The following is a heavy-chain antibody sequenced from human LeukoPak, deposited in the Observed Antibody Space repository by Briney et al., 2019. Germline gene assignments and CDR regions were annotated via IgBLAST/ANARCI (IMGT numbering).Heavy chain of an antibody. CDR3: ARDWFHAIDY. CDR1: GFTVSSNY. Sequence: GGSLRLSCAASGFTVSSNYMSWVRQARGKGVEWVSVIYSGGSTYYADSVKGRFTISRDNSKNTLYLQMNSLRAEDTAVYYCARDWFHAIDYWGQGTLVTVSS. V-gene: IGHV3-53*01. CDR2: IYSGGST. D-gene: IGHD2/OR15-2a*01. J-gene: IGHJ4*02.